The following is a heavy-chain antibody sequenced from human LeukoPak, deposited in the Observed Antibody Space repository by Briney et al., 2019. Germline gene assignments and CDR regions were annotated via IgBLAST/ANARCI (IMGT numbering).Heavy chain of an antibody. Sequence: GGSLRLSCAASGFTFSSYGMHWVRQAPGKGLEWVAFIRYDGSNKYYADSVKGRFTISRDNSKNTLHLQMNSLRAEDTAVYYCAKDTYSSSWYQDYWGQGTLVTVSS. V-gene: IGHV3-30*02. CDR3: AKDTYSSSWYQDY. J-gene: IGHJ4*02. CDR2: IRYDGSNK. CDR1: GFTFSSYG. D-gene: IGHD6-13*01.